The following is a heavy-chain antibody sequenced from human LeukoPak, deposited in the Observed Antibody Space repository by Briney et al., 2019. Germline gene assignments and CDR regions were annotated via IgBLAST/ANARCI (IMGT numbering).Heavy chain of an antibody. V-gene: IGHV4-38-2*01. Sequence: PSETLSLNCAVSGYSISGGYYWGWIRQPPGKGLEWIGSIYHGGSTFYNPSLKSRVTISADTSKNQFSLKLSSVTAADTAVYYCASLGVVPGAIPDAFDIWGQGTMVIVSS. CDR1: GYSISGGYY. J-gene: IGHJ3*02. CDR3: ASLGVVPGAIPDAFDI. CDR2: IYHGGST. D-gene: IGHD2-2*02.